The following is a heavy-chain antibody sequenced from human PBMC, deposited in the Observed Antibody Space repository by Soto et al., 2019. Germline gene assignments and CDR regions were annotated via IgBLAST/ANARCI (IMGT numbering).Heavy chain of an antibody. CDR2: ISSSSSYI. Sequence: GGSLRLSCAASGFTFSSYSMNWVRQAPGKGLEWVSSISSSSSYIYYADSVKGRFTISRDNAKNSLYLQMNSLRAEDTAVYYCARDPGYSSSSAAFDIWGQGTMVTVSS. D-gene: IGHD6-6*01. V-gene: IGHV3-21*01. CDR3: ARDPGYSSSSAAFDI. J-gene: IGHJ3*02. CDR1: GFTFSSYS.